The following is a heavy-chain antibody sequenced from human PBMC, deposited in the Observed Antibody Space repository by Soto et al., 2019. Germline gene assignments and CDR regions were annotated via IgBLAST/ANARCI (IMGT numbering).Heavy chain of an antibody. CDR2: IFSNDEK. V-gene: IGHV2-26*01. CDR1: GFSLSNARMG. CDR3: ARTYRTRGYSSFDY. D-gene: IGHD5-18*01. J-gene: IGHJ4*02. Sequence: QVTLKESGPVLVKPTETLTLTCTVSGFSLSNARMGVSWIRQPPGKALEWLAHIFSNDEKSYSTSLKSRLTTPKDTSNRQVFLTMTNMDPVDTATYYCARTYRTRGYSSFDYWGQGTLVTVSS.